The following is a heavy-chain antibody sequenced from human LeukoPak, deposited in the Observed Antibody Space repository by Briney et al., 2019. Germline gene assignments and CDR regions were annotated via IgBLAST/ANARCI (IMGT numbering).Heavy chain of an antibody. CDR2: ISGSAYTT. J-gene: IGHJ3*02. V-gene: IGHV3-23*01. Sequence: QPGGSLRLSCAASGFTFSSYVMRWVRQTPGKGLGWVSAISGSAYTTYYADSVKGRFTISRDNSKNTLYLLMDSLRVEDTALYYCARDLEAGDGADVFDIWGQGTMVTVSS. CDR3: ARDLEAGDGADVFDI. D-gene: IGHD4-17*01. CDR1: GFTFSSYV.